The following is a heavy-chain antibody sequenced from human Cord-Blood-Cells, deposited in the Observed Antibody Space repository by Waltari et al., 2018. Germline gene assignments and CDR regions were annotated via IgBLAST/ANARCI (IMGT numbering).Heavy chain of an antibody. D-gene: IGHD2-15*01. CDR2: T. CDR3: ARVGNCSGGSCYAFNS. J-gene: IGHJ3*02. Sequence: TNYNPSLKSRVTISVDTSKSQFSLKLSSVTAADTGVYYCARVGNCSGGSCYAFNSWGQGTMDTVSS. V-gene: IGHV4-59*01.